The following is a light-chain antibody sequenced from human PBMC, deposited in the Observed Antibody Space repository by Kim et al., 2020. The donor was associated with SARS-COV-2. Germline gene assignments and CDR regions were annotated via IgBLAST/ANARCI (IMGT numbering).Light chain of an antibody. CDR3: AAWDDSLNAWV. V-gene: IGLV1-44*01. Sequence: ELTQPPSASGTPGQRVTISCSGSSSNIGSNTVNWHQQLPGAAPKLLIYINNQRPSGVPDRFSGSQSGTSASLAISGLQSEDEADYYCAAWDDSLNAWVFGGGTQLTVL. CDR2: INN. CDR1: SSNIGSNT. J-gene: IGLJ3*02.